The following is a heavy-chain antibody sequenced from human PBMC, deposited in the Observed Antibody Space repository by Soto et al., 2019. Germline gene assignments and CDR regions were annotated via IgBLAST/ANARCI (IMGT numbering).Heavy chain of an antibody. J-gene: IGHJ4*02. CDR3: ARERGVLLGFGDLQAFDY. Sequence: PSETLSLTCTVSGGSISSSSYYWGWIRQPPGKGLEWIGSIYYSGSTYYNLSLKSRVTISVDTSKNQFSLKLSSVTAADTALFYCARERGVLLGFGDLQAFDYWGQGTLVTVSS. CDR1: GGSISSSSYY. V-gene: IGHV4-39*02. CDR2: IYYSGST. D-gene: IGHD3-10*01.